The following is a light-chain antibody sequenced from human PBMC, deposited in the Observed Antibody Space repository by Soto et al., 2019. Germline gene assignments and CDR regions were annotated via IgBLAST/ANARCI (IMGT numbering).Light chain of an antibody. V-gene: IGLV4-60*03. CDR3: ETWDSDTQV. Sequence: QSVLTQSSSASASLRSSVQLTCTLSSGPSTYVIAWHQQQPGKAPRYLMNVEGSGSYNRGSGVPDRFSGSSSGADRYLSISNLQSADEGDYYCETWDSDTQVFGGGTKLTVL. CDR2: VEGSGSY. J-gene: IGLJ2*01. CDR1: SGPSTYV.